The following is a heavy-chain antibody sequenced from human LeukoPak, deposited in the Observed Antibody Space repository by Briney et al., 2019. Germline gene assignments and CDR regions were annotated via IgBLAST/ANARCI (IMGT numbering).Heavy chain of an antibody. CDR1: GFIYSKYA. V-gene: IGHV3-23*01. D-gene: IGHD6-19*01. CDR2: VSISGGSS. Sequence: PGGSLRLSCAASGFIYSKYAMSWVRQAPRKGLEWVSTVSISGGSSYSADSVKGRFTISRDNSNKILYLQMHSLRVEDTAAYYCAKGLGGSSGWFYFDYWGQGALVTVSS. CDR3: AKGLGGSSGWFYFDY. J-gene: IGHJ4*02.